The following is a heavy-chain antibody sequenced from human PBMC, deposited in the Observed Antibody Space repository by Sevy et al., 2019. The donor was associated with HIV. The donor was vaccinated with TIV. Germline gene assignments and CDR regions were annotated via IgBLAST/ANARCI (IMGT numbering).Heavy chain of an antibody. D-gene: IGHD2-15*01. CDR3: ATGLPGEYVDCSSCYSDYFAY. CDR2: FDPEDGET. CDR1: GYTLIEFS. Sequence: ASVKVSCKVSGYTLIEFSMHWVRQAPGKGLEWMGGFDPEDGETIYAQRFQGRVTMTEDTSTDTAYLELSSLRSEDTAVYYWATGLPGEYVDCSSCYSDYFAYWGQGTLVTVSS. V-gene: IGHV1-24*01. J-gene: IGHJ4*02.